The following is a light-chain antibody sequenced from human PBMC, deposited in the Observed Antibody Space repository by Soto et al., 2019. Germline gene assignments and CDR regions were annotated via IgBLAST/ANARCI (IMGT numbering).Light chain of an antibody. J-gene: IGKJ1*01. CDR2: GAS. CDR1: ESISSN. CDR3: HHYSNRPPWT. V-gene: IGKV3-15*01. Sequence: EIVMTESPATLSVSPGDRVTLSCRASESISSNLAWYQQKPGQVPMLLIYGASSRPFDVSARFSGSRSGTEFTLSISSVQPEDFAVYYCHHYSNRPPWTSGQGTKV.